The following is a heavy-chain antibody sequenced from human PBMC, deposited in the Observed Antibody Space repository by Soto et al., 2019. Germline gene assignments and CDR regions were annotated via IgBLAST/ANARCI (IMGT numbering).Heavy chain of an antibody. Sequence: PSETLSLTCAVYGGSFSGYYWSWIRQPPGKGLEWIGEINHSGSTNYNPSLKSRVTISVDTSKNQFSLKLSSVTAVDTAVYYCARRGRGYYGSGKDFRLDVWGQGTTVTVSS. CDR2: INHSGST. V-gene: IGHV4-34*01. CDR1: GGSFSGYY. J-gene: IGHJ6*02. D-gene: IGHD3-10*01. CDR3: ARRGRGYYGSGKDFRLDV.